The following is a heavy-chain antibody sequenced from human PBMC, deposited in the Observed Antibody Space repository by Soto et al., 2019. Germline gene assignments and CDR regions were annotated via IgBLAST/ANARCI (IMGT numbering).Heavy chain of an antibody. Sequence: SETLSLTCSVSGDSISSSYWSWIRQPPGKGLEWIGYIYYGGSTNYNPSLKSRVIISLDTSKNQFSLKLSSVTAADTAVYYCARGYNWFDPWGQGTLVTVSS. CDR1: GDSISSSY. CDR2: IYYGGST. CDR3: ARGYNWFDP. J-gene: IGHJ5*02. V-gene: IGHV4-59*12.